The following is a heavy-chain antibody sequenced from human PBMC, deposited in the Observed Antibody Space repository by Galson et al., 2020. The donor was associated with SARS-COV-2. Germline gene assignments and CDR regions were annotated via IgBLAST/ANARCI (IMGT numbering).Heavy chain of an antibody. CDR3: AIKREGIQLWSDYYYYGMDV. CDR1: GFTFSSYS. D-gene: IGHD5-18*01. V-gene: IGHV3-21*01. J-gene: IGHJ6*02. CDR2: ISSSSSYI. Sequence: NSGGSLRLSCAASGFTFSSYSMNWVRQAPGKGLEWVSSISSSSSYIYYADSVKGRFTISRDNAKNSLYLQMNSLRAEDTAVYYCAIKREGIQLWSDYYYYGMDVWGQGTTVTVSS.